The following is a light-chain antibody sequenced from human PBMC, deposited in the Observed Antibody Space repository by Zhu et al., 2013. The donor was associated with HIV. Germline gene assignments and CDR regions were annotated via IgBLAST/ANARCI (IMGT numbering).Light chain of an antibody. CDR2: DVS. Sequence: EIVLTQSPGTLSLSPGDTGTLSCRASQSVSRSSLAWYQHKPGQAPRLVLFDVSSRAAGIPDRFSGSGSGTDFTLTISSLEPEDFAVYYCRQRSNWPFTFGQGTTLEIK. J-gene: IGKJ2*01. CDR3: RQRSNWPFT. V-gene: IGKV3D-20*02. CDR1: QSVSRSS.